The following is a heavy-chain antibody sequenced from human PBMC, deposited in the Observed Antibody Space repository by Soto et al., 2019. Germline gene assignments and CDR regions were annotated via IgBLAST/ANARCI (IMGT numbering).Heavy chain of an antibody. Sequence: QVQLQESGPGLVKPSQTLSLTCTVSGGSISSGGYYWSWIRQHPGKGLEWIGYIYYSGSTYYNPSLKSRVTXXVXTXXNQFSLKLSSVTAADTAVYYCARVTCGGDCYSFDYWGQGTLVTVSS. V-gene: IGHV4-31*03. CDR3: ARVTCGGDCYSFDY. J-gene: IGHJ4*02. CDR2: IYYSGST. D-gene: IGHD2-21*02. CDR1: GGSISSGGYY.